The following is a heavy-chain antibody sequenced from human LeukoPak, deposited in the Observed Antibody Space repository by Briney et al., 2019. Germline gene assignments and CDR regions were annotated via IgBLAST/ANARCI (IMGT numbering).Heavy chain of an antibody. Sequence: PSETLSLTCVVSGDSIRSNYYWGWIRQPPGKGLEWIGNIFYSGSTYYNPSLKSRLTISVDTSKNHFSLILSSVTAADTAIYFCARSRVIDYYYMDVWGKGTTVIVSS. J-gene: IGHJ6*03. CDR3: ARSRVIDYYYMDV. CDR2: IFYSGST. D-gene: IGHD3-16*01. V-gene: IGHV4-38-2*01. CDR1: GDSIRSNYY.